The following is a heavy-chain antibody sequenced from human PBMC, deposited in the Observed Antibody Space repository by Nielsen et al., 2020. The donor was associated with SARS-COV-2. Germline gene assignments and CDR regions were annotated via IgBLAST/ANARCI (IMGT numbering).Heavy chain of an antibody. CDR1: GFDFGGYG. Sequence: GGSLRLSCAASGFDFGGYGMHWVRQAPGKGLEWVAFMSHDANNKYYADSVKGRFTISRDNSKNTLYLQMNSLRAEDTAVYYCAKGTVPQQLESFRLFYGIDVWGQGTTVTVSS. CDR2: MSHDANNK. V-gene: IGHV3-30*18. CDR3: AKGTVPQQLESFRLFYGIDV. D-gene: IGHD6-13*01. J-gene: IGHJ6*02.